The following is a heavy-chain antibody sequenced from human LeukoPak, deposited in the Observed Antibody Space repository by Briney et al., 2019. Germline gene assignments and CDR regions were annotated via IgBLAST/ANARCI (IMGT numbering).Heavy chain of an antibody. CDR3: TFHLGYCSGGSCYDGGCCAFDI. J-gene: IGHJ3*02. Sequence: PGGSLRLSCAASGFTFGSYEMNWVRQAPGKGLEWVGRIKSKTDGGTTDYAAPVKGRFTISRDDSKNTLYLQMNSLKTEDTAVYYCTFHLGYCSGGSCYDGGCCAFDIWGQGTMVTVSS. V-gene: IGHV3-15*01. CDR2: IKSKTDGGTT. D-gene: IGHD2-15*01. CDR1: GFTFGSYE.